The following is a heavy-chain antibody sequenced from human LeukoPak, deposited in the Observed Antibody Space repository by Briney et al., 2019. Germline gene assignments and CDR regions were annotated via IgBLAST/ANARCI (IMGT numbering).Heavy chain of an antibody. V-gene: IGHV3-21*01. J-gene: IGHJ4*02. D-gene: IGHD5-18*01. CDR2: ISSSSSYI. CDR3: ARAATGYNYGYYY. Sequence: GGSLRLSCAASGFTFSSYSMNWVRQAPGKGLEWVSSISSSSSYIYYADSVKGRFTISRDNAKNSLYLQMNSLRAEDTAVYYCARAATGYNYGYYYWGQGTLVTVSS. CDR1: GFTFSSYS.